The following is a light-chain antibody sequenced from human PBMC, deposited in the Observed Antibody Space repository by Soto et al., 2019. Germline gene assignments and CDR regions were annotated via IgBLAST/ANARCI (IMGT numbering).Light chain of an antibody. CDR1: QSVSSNY. V-gene: IGKV3-20*01. J-gene: IGKJ4*01. Sequence: IVLTKSPSTLSLTPAERATLSCRASQSVSSNYLAWYQRKPGQAPNVLIYRASIRATGIPDRFTGCGSGTDFTLTIIRLEPEDFAVYYCQQYGSSPLTFGGGTNVEI. CDR2: RAS. CDR3: QQYGSSPLT.